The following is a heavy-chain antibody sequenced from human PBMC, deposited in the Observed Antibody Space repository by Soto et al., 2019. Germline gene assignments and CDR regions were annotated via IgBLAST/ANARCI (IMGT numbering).Heavy chain of an antibody. V-gene: IGHV3-30*03. J-gene: IGHJ4*02. CDR2: ISFDGSTK. CDR3: ATAFPVGAPYYFDY. CDR1: GFTFSAFG. Sequence: SLRLSCAASGFTFSAFGMHWVRQTPGRGLEWVAYISFDGSTKQYAGSVRGRFSISRDNSGNTLYLQMNSLGLEDTAMYYCATAFPVGAPYYFDYWGRGTLVTVSS. D-gene: IGHD1-26*01.